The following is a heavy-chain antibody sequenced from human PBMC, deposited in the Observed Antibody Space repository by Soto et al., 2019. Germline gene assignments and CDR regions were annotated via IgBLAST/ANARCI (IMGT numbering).Heavy chain of an antibody. D-gene: IGHD4-17*01. V-gene: IGHV4-34*01. Sequence: PSETLPLTCAVYGGSFSGYYWSWIRQPPGKGLEWIGEINHSGSTNYNPSLKSRVTISVDTSKNQFSLKLSSVTAADTAVYYCARATDYGDYVDYYYYYMDVWGKGTTVTVSS. CDR2: INHSGST. CDR3: ARATDYGDYVDYYYYYMDV. CDR1: GGSFSGYY. J-gene: IGHJ6*03.